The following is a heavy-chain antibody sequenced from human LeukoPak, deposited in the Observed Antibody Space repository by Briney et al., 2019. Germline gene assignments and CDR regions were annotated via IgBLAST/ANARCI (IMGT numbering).Heavy chain of an antibody. D-gene: IGHD3-22*01. CDR3: ARDRKDSSGYYSRYYYYYYGMDV. J-gene: IGHJ6*02. CDR2: TYYRSKWYN. CDR1: GDSVSSNSAA. Sequence: SQTPSLTCAISGDSVSSNSAAWTWIRQSPSRGLEWLGRTYYRSKWYNDYAVSVKSRITINPDTSKNQFSLQLNSVTPEDTAVYYCARDRKDSSGYYSRYYYYYYGMDVWGQGTTVTVSS. V-gene: IGHV6-1*01.